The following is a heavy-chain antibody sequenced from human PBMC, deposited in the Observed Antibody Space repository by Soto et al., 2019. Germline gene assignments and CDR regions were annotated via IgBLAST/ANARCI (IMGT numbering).Heavy chain of an antibody. CDR3: ATRSGWDVYYYYGMDV. D-gene: IGHD3-3*01. J-gene: IGHJ6*02. V-gene: IGHV1-58*01. CDR1: GFTFTSSA. Sequence: GASVKVSCKASGFTFTSSAVQWVRQARGQRLEWIGWIVVGSGNINYAQKFQERVTITRDMSTSTAYMELSSLRSEDTAVYYCATRSGWDVYYYYGMDVWGQGTTVTVS. CDR2: IVVGSGNI.